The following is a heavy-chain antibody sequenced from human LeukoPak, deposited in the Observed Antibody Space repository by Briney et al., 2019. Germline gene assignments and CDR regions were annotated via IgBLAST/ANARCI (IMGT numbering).Heavy chain of an antibody. J-gene: IGHJ3*02. CDR2: IVVGIDNT. D-gene: IGHD5-24*01. Sequence: SVKVSCKASGFTFTSPVLHWVRQARGQRLEWIGWIVVGIDNTNYAQKFQERVTITRDKSTGTAYMELSSLRSEDTAVYYCAAELEMATNAFDIWGQGTMVTVSS. CDR3: AAELEMATNAFDI. CDR1: GFTFTSPV. V-gene: IGHV1-58*01.